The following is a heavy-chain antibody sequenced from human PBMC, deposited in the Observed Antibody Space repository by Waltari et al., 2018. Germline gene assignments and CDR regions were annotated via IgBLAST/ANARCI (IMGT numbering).Heavy chain of an antibody. Sequence: EVQLFEAGGGLVQPGGYLRLSCAAAGFSFSTHAMSWVRQAPGTGLEWVSAISCSGGSTYYADSVKGRFTISRDNSKNTLYLQMNSLRAEDTAVYYCAKRDSSWYYFDYWGQGTLVTVSS. V-gene: IGHV3-23*01. CDR2: ISCSGGST. CDR3: AKRDSSWYYFDY. J-gene: IGHJ4*02. CDR1: GFSFSTHA. D-gene: IGHD6-13*01.